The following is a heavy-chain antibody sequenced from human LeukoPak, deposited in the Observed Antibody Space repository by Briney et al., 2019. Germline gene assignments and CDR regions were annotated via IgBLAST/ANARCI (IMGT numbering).Heavy chain of an antibody. CDR3: ARDRRSSSWHFGHNWFDP. D-gene: IGHD6-13*01. CDR2: IYYSGST. Sequence: SETLSLTCTVSGGSISSSSYYWGWIRQPPGKGLEWIGSIYYSGSTYYNPSLKSRVTISVDTSKNQFSLKLSSVTAADTAVYYCARDRRSSSWHFGHNWFDPWGQGTLVTVSS. CDR1: GGSISSSSYY. V-gene: IGHV4-39*07. J-gene: IGHJ5*02.